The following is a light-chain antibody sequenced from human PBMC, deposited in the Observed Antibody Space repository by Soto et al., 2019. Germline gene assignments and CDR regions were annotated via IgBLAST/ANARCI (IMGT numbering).Light chain of an antibody. CDR1: TSDIHDFNS. V-gene: IGLV2-14*01. Sequence: QSVLTQPASVSGSPGQSITISCSGPTSDIHDFNSISWYRHHPGKAPRLIVYDVNKRPSGISPRFSGSKSGLTASLTISGLQGEDEAYYFCTSYTAKNTLVFGTGTKVTVL. CDR2: DVN. J-gene: IGLJ1*01. CDR3: TSYTAKNTLV.